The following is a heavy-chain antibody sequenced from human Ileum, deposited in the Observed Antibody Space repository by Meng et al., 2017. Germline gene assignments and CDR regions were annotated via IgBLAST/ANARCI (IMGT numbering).Heavy chain of an antibody. CDR1: GITFSDYY. Sequence: VVSGGGVAKPGSSLRLSCAASGITFSDYYMSWIRQAPGKGLEWVSYISNSGSNIYYVDSVKGRFTISRDNAKNSLYLQMNSLRAEDTAVYYCATLSYSSLGYWGQGTLVTVSS. J-gene: IGHJ4*02. V-gene: IGHV3-11*01. D-gene: IGHD1-26*01. CDR3: ATLSYSSLGY. CDR2: ISNSGSNI.